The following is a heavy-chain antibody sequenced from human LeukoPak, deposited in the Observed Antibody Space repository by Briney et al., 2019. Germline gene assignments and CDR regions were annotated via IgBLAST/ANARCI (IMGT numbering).Heavy chain of an antibody. D-gene: IGHD6-25*01. V-gene: IGHV4-59*01. Sequence: SETLSLTCTVSGGSISSYFWSWIRQPPGKGLEWIGYIYYSGSTNYNPSLKSRVTISVDTSKNQFSLKLSSVTAAGTVVYYCASARLGSGLEGAFDIWGQGTMVTVSS. CDR2: IYYSGST. J-gene: IGHJ3*02. CDR1: GGSISSYF. CDR3: ASARLGSGLEGAFDI.